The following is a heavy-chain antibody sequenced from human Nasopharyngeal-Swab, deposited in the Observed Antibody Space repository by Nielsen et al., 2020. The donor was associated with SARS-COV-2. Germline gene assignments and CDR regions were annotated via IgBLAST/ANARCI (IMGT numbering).Heavy chain of an antibody. CDR2: IYYSGST. D-gene: IGHD3-22*01. V-gene: IGHV4-30-4*01. Sequence: SETLSLTCTVSGGSISSGDYYWSWIRQPPGKGLEWIGYIYYSGSTYYNPSLKSRVTISVDTSKNQFSLKLSPVTAADTAVYYCAREFSYYYDSSGYPRPADAFDIWGQGTMVTVSS. J-gene: IGHJ3*02. CDR3: AREFSYYYDSSGYPRPADAFDI. CDR1: GGSISSGDYY.